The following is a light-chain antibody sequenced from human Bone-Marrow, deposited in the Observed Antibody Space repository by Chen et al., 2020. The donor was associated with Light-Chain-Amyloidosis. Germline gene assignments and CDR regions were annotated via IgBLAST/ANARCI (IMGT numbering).Light chain of an antibody. Sequence: DIQMTQSPSTLSASVGDRVTITCRASQSISSWLAWYQQKPGKAPKLLIYDASSLESGVPSRFSGSGSGTEFTLTISSLQPDDFVTYYCQQYNSYSWTFGQGIKVEIK. V-gene: IGKV1-5*01. CDR3: QQYNSYSWT. CDR1: QSISSW. J-gene: IGKJ1*01. CDR2: DAS.